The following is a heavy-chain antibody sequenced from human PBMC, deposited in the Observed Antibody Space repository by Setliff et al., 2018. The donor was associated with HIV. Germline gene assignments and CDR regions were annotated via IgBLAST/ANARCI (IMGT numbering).Heavy chain of an antibody. Sequence: ASVKVSCKISGYTLTELSIHWVRQAPGKGLEWMANFDPEDGETFYAQKFQGRLTMTQDTSTDTAYMELSSLRSDDTAMYYCATDPGYSSTWYSESFQHWGQGTVVTVS. J-gene: IGHJ1*01. CDR2: FDPEDGET. CDR1: GYTLTELS. V-gene: IGHV1-24*01. CDR3: ATDPGYSSTWYSESFQH. D-gene: IGHD6-13*01.